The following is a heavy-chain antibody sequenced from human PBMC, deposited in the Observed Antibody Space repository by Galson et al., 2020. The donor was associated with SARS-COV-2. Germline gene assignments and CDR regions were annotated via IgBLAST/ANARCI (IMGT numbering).Heavy chain of an antibody. Sequence: GGSLRLSCAASGFTFSNAWMSWVRQAPGKGLEWVGRIKSKTDGGTTDYAAPVKGRFTISRDDSKNTLYLQMNSLKTEDTAVYYCTTGGLKGDVVVPAASWYYYYGMDVWGQGTTVTVSS. CDR2: IKSKTDGGTT. CDR1: GFTFSNAW. J-gene: IGHJ6*02. V-gene: IGHV3-15*01. CDR3: TTGGLKGDVVVPAASWYYYYGMDV. D-gene: IGHD2-2*01.